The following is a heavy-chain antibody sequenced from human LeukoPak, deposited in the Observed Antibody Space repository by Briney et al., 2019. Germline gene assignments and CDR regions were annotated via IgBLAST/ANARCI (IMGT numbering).Heavy chain of an antibody. Sequence: PGASVKVSCKASGGTFSSYGISWVRQAPGQGLEWMGGIIPIFGTANYAQKFQGRVMITTDESTSTAYMELSSLRSEDTAVYYCAREIVGATHFDYWGQGTLVTVSS. J-gene: IGHJ4*02. CDR3: AREIVGATHFDY. CDR1: GGTFSSYG. D-gene: IGHD1-26*01. V-gene: IGHV1-69*05. CDR2: IIPIFGTA.